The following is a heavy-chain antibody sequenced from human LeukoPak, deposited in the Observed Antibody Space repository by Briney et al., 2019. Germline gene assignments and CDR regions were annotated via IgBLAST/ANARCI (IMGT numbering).Heavy chain of an antibody. CDR3: ARDYVDDIPMIKDY. CDR2: ISLSGGST. J-gene: IGHJ4*02. V-gene: IGHV1-46*01. D-gene: IGHD2-8*01. Sequence: GASVKVSCKASGGTFSSYAISWVRQAPGQGLEWMGLISLSGGSTTYAQRFQGRVTLTRDTSTSTVYMELSSLRSEDTAVYYCARDYVDDIPMIKDYWGQGTLVTVSS. CDR1: GGTFSSYA.